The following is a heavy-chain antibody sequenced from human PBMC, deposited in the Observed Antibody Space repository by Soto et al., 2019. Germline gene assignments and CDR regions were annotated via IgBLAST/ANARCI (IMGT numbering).Heavy chain of an antibody. Sequence: QVQLQQWGAGLLKPSETLSLTCAVYGGSFSGYYWSWIRQPPGKGLEWIGEINHSGSTNYNPSPKSRVTISVDTSKNQFSLKLSSVTAADTAVYYCEIAAPDYYGMDVCGQGTTVTVSS. D-gene: IGHD6-13*01. J-gene: IGHJ6*02. CDR1: GGSFSGYY. CDR3: EIAAPDYYGMDV. CDR2: INHSGST. V-gene: IGHV4-34*01.